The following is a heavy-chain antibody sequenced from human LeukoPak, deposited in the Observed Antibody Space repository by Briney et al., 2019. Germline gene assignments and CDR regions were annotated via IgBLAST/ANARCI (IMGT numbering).Heavy chain of an antibody. Sequence: GGSLRLSCAASGFTFRSHAMHWVRQAPGKGLEWVAFISYDGSTIYYADSVKGRLYISRDNSKNTLCVQMNSLRPEDTAVYYCARDLSERYSIDHWGQGTLVTVPS. CDR1: GFTFRSHA. J-gene: IGHJ4*02. CDR2: ISYDGSTI. D-gene: IGHD2-15*01. V-gene: IGHV3-30-3*01. CDR3: ARDLSERYSIDH.